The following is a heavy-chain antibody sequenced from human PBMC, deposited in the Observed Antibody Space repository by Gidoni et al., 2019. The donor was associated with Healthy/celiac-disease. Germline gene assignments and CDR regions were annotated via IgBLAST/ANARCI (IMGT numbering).Heavy chain of an antibody. J-gene: IGHJ4*02. CDR2: SYYSGRT. CDR3: AAPGRSGAF. V-gene: IGHV4-39*01. CDR1: GGSISSSSYY. Sequence: QLQLQESDPVLVKPSETLSLTCTVPGGSISSSSYYWGWNRQPPGTGLEWSGSSYYSGRTYSNPSLKSRATISVDTSKNQFALKLSSVTAADTAVYYCAAPGRSGAFWGQGTLVTVSS. D-gene: IGHD3-3*01.